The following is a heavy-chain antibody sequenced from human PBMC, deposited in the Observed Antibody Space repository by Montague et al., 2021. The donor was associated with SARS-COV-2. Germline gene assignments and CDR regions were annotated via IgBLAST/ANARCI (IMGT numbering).Heavy chain of an antibody. J-gene: IGHJ4*02. V-gene: IGHV4-59*01. CDR2: IYYTGET. CDR3: ARVWSGYVDE. D-gene: IGHD3-3*01. Sequence: SETRSLTCSFSGGSIRSYYWSWIRLPPGKPLEWLGYIYYTGETTHNPSLKSRVTISVDTSRSQFSLRLTSVTAADTAVYFCARVWSGYVDEWRQRTLVTVSS. CDR1: GGSIRSYY.